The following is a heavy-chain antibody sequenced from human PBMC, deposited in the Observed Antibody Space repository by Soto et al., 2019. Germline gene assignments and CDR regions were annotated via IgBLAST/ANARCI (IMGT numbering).Heavy chain of an antibody. CDR2: IYPGDSDT. J-gene: IGHJ4*02. D-gene: IGHD1-26*01. V-gene: IGHV5-51*01. Sequence: PGESLKISCKGSGYSFTSHWIGWVRQMPGKGLEWMGIIYPGDSDTRYSPSFQGQVTISADKSISTAYLQWSSLKASDTAMYYCARHRRHRSWSGSYSAFDYWGQGTLVTVSS. CDR3: ARHRRHRSWSGSYSAFDY. CDR1: GYSFTSHW.